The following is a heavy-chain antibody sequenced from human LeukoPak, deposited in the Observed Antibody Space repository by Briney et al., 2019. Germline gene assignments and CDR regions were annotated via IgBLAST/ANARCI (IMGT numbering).Heavy chain of an antibody. CDR2: ISRDGSNT. D-gene: IGHD1-26*01. CDR3: AREWDLPGAYYMDV. CDR1: EFTFRTYW. J-gene: IGHJ6*03. V-gene: IGHV3-74*01. Sequence: PGGSLRLSCAASEFTFRTYWMHWVRQAPGKGLVWVSRISRDGSNTFYADSVKGRFTISRDDAKNTLYLQMNSLRGDDTAVYYCAREWDLPGAYYMDVWGKGTTVTVSS.